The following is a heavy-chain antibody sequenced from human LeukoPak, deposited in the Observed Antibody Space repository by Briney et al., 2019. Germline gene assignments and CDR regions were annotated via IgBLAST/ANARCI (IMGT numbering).Heavy chain of an antibody. Sequence: SETLSLTCTVPGGSINSHSYYWGWIRQPPGTGLEWIGSVYYDGTSYFNPSLTTRSPVFVYTSRYQFSLDLGFVTAAVRALSYCVRSISTNAGYFDPCGPGILVSVSS. CDR3: VRSISTNAGYFDP. J-gene: IGHJ4*02. CDR1: GGSINSHSYY. CDR2: VYYDGTS. V-gene: IGHV4-39*01. D-gene: IGHD5-24*01.